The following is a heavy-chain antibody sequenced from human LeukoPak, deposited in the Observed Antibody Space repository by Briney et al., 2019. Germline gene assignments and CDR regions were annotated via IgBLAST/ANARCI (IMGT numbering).Heavy chain of an antibody. D-gene: IGHD3-10*01. J-gene: IGHJ3*02. V-gene: IGHV3-23*01. CDR2: ISGSGDNI. Sequence: GGSLRLSCAASGFTFSSYAMSRVRQAPGKGLEWVSAISGSGDNIYYADSVKGRFTISRDNSKNTLYLQMNSLRAEDTAVYYCAKDRVVRGVMGAFDIWGQGTMVTVSS. CDR1: GFTFSSYA. CDR3: AKDRVVRGVMGAFDI.